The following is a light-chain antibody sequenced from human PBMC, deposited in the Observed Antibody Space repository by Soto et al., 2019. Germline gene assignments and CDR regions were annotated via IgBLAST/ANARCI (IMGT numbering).Light chain of an antibody. CDR3: QVWHSGVDWV. J-gene: IGLJ2*01. CDR2: DDN. V-gene: IGLV3-21*02. CDR1: NNGSKS. Sequence: SYELTQPPSVSVAPGQTARITCGGNNNGSKSVHWYQQKPGQAPVLVVYDDNDRPSGIPERFSGSDSGNTATLTISRVEAGDEADYYCQVWHSGVDWVFGGGTKLTVL.